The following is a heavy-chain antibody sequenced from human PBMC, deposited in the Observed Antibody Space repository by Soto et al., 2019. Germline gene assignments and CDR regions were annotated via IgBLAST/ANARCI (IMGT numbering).Heavy chain of an antibody. J-gene: IGHJ6*02. Sequence: SETLSLTCTVSGGSISSGGYYWSWIRQHPGKGLEWIGYIYYSGSTYYNPSLKRRVTISVDTPKNQFSLKLSSVTAAYTAVYYCARGFGCGNYELFFFYGMDVRGQGTTVTVSS. D-gene: IGHD4-4*01. CDR2: IYYSGST. CDR1: GGSISSGGYY. CDR3: ARGFGCGNYELFFFYGMDV. V-gene: IGHV4-31*03.